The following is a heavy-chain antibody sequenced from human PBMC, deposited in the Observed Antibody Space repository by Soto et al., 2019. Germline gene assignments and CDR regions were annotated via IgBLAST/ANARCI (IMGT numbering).Heavy chain of an antibody. CDR3: ARGPETYYMDV. V-gene: IGHV4-59*01. J-gene: IGHJ6*03. CDR1: GGSISNYF. Sequence: QVQLQESGPGLVKSSETLSLTCRVSGGSISNYFWSWIRQPPGKGLEWIGYIFNSWSTIYSASLKSRVTLTLDTSKNQFSLRLGSVTVADTAIYYCARGPETYYMDVWGKGTTVTVSS. CDR2: IFNSWST.